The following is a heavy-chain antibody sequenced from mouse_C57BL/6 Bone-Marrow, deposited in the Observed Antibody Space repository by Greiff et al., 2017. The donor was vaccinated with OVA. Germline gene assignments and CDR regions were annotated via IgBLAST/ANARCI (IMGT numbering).Heavy chain of an antibody. CDR1: GYTFTSYW. CDR2: IDPSDSYT. J-gene: IGHJ2*01. CDR3: ARGGDYLDY. V-gene: IGHV1-69*01. Sequence: QVHVKQPGAELVMPGASVKLSCKASGYTFTSYWMHWVKQRPGQGLEWIGEIDPSDSYTNYNQKFKGKSTLTVDKSSSTAYMQLSSLTSEDSAVYYCARGGDYLDYWGQGTTLTVSS.